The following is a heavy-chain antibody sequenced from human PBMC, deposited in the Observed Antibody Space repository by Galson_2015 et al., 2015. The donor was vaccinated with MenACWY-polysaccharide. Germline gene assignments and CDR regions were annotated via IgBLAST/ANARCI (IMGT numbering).Heavy chain of an antibody. D-gene: IGHD3-3*01. V-gene: IGHV3-23*01. J-gene: IGHJ5*02. CDR2: IRSSGANT. CDR3: AKDSTDFWSVAGRFDH. Sequence: SLRLSCAASGFTFTSYAMSWVRQAPGKGLEWVSAIRSSGANTYYADSVKGRFTISRDNSKNTLYLQMNSLRAEDTAVYYCAKDSTDFWSVAGRFDHWGQGTRVTGSS. CDR1: GFTFTSYA.